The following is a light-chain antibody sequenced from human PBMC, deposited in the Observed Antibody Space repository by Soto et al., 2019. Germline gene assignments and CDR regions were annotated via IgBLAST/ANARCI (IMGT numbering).Light chain of an antibody. CDR1: QDISNY. J-gene: IGKJ4*01. V-gene: IGKV1-33*01. Sequence: DIQMTQSPSSLSASVGDRVTITCQSSQDISNYLNWYQQKPGKAPKLLIYDASNLETGVPSRFSVSGSGTDFTFTISSLQTEDIATYYCQQYDNLPITFGGGTKVEIK. CDR2: DAS. CDR3: QQYDNLPIT.